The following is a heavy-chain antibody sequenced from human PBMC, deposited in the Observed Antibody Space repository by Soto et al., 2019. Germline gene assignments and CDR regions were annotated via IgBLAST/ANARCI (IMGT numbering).Heavy chain of an antibody. CDR3: ARGKVGATTGDAFDI. J-gene: IGHJ3*02. D-gene: IGHD1-26*01. CDR2: IIPSGGST. Sequence: ASVKVSCKASGYTFTSYYMHWVRQAPGQGLEWMGIIIPSGGSTSYAQKFQGRVTMTRDTSTSTVYMELSSLRSEDTAVYYCARGKVGATTGDAFDIWGQGTMVTVSS. V-gene: IGHV1-46*03. CDR1: GYTFTSYY.